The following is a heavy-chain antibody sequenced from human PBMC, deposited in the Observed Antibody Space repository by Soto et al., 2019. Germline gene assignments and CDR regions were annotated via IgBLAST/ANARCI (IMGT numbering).Heavy chain of an antibody. V-gene: IGHV4-30-2*01. CDR3: ARTYYDFWSGYLSTGGFDP. Sequence: KPSETLSLTCAVSGGSISSGGYSWSWIRQPPGKGLEWIGYIYHSGSTYYNPSLKSRVTISVDRSKNQFSLKLSSVIAANTAVYYCARTYYDFWSGYLSTGGFDPWGRGTMVTVSS. J-gene: IGHJ5*01. CDR1: GGSISSGGYS. CDR2: IYHSGST. D-gene: IGHD3-3*01.